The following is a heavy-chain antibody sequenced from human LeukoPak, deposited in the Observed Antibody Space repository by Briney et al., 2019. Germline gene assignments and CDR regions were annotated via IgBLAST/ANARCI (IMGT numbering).Heavy chain of an antibody. V-gene: IGHV3-66*01. D-gene: IGHD6-6*01. CDR2: IYSSDST. CDR1: GFTVSGNY. Sequence: GGSLRLSCAASGFTVSGNYMGWVRQAPGKGLEWVSVIYSSDSTYHADSVKGRFTISRDTSKNTLFLEMNNLRVGDTAVYYCARSSSSGPFDYWGLGTLVTVSS. J-gene: IGHJ4*02. CDR3: ARSSSSGPFDY.